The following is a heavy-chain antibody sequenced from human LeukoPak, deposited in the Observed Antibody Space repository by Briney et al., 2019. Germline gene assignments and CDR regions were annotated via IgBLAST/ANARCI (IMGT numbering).Heavy chain of an antibody. CDR2: IYYSGST. CDR1: GGSVSSGSYY. D-gene: IGHD6-13*01. J-gene: IGHJ5*02. V-gene: IGHV4-61*01. Sequence: PSETLSLTCTVSGGSVSSGSYYWSWTRQPPGKGLEWLGYIYYSGSTNYNPSLKSRVTISVDTSKNQFSLKLSSVTAADTAVYYSASWTRCSWYHRFDPWGQGTLVTVSS. CDR3: ASWTRCSWYHRFDP.